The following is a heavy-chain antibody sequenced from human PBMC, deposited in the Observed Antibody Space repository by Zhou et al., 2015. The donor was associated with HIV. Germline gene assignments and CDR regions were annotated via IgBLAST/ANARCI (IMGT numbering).Heavy chain of an antibody. V-gene: IGHV1-69*06. CDR2: IIPMSGTT. CDR3: ARGYCSSTNCYLGVSQYYFFGMDV. D-gene: IGHD2-2*01. CDR1: GYTFTAYY. J-gene: IGHJ6*02. Sequence: QVQLVQSGAEVKKLGASVKVSCKASGYTFTAYYIHWVRQAPGQGLEWLGGIIPMSGTTNYARNFQGRVTITADKATSTAYMELNRLRSEDTAVYFCARGYCSSTNCYLGVSQYYFFGMDVWGQGTSVTVSS.